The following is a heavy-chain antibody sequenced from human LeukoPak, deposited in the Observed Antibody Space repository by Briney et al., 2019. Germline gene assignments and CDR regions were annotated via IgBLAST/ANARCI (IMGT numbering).Heavy chain of an antibody. J-gene: IGHJ4*02. CDR2: INWNGVGT. D-gene: IGHD5-24*01. CDR3: AKSGYNRFDY. Sequence: GGSLRLSCVASGFIFENYGMDWVRQVPGKGLEWVSSINWNGVGTTYAESVKGRFTISRDNAKNSLYLQMNSLRAEDTAVYYCAKSGYNRFDYWGQGTLVTVSS. CDR1: GFIFENYG. V-gene: IGHV3-20*04.